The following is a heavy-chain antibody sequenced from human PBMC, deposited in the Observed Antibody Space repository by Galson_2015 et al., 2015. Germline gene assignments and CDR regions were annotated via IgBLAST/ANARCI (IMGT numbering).Heavy chain of an antibody. Sequence: SLRLSCAASGFTFGSHSINWVRQAPGKGLEWVSYISSISRSIYYADSAKGRFTISRDNAKNSLYLQMNNLRDEDTAVYYCARGVAYCGGDCYRAFDFWGQGTLVTVSS. CDR2: ISSISRSI. CDR3: ARGVAYCGGDCYRAFDF. J-gene: IGHJ4*02. V-gene: IGHV3-48*02. CDR1: GFTFGSHS. D-gene: IGHD2-21*02.